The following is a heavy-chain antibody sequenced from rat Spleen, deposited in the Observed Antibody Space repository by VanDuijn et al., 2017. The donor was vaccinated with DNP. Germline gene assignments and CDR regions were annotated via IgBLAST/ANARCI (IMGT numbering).Heavy chain of an antibody. Sequence: EVQLVESGGGLVQPGRSLKLSCVASGFTFSSYWMFWVRQAPKKGLEWVATVSTSGSRTYYRDSVKGRFTISRDNAKSTLYLQMNSLRSEDMATYYCARLYDDWGQGVMVTVSS. J-gene: IGHJ2*01. CDR2: VSTSGSRT. CDR3: ARLYDD. D-gene: IGHD1-2*01. CDR1: GFTFSSYW. V-gene: IGHV5-25*01.